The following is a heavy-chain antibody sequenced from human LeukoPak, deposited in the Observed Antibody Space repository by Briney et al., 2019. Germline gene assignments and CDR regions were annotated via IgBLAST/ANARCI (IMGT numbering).Heavy chain of an antibody. J-gene: IGHJ6*03. CDR1: GYPFTSYG. D-gene: IGHD2-15*01. CDR2: ISTYNGNT. Sequence: ASVKVSCKASGYPFTSYGISWVRQAPGQGLEWMGWISTYNGNTNYVQKLQGRVTMTTDTSTSTAYMELRSLRSDDTAVYYCARDLGRRCSGGSCYYYNNYMDVWGKGTTVTISS. V-gene: IGHV1-18*01. CDR3: ARDLGRRCSGGSCYYYNNYMDV.